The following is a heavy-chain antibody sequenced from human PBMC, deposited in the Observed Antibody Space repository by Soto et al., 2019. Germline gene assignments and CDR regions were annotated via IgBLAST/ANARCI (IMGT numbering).Heavy chain of an antibody. CDR1: GFTFSSYW. CDR2: RNSDGSST. Sequence: EVQLVESGGGLVQPGGSLTLSCAASGFTFSSYWMHWVRQAPGKGLVWVSRRNSDGSSTNYADSVKGRFTISRDNARNTLYQQLNRLRGEEPAVSSCVRDGYIARVYGVDGWGQGTTVTVSS. CDR3: VRDGYIARVYGVDG. V-gene: IGHV3-74*01. J-gene: IGHJ6*02. D-gene: IGHD1-1*01.